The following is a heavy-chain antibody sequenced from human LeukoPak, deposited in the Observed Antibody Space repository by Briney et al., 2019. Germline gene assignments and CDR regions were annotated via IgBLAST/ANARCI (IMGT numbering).Heavy chain of an antibody. CDR3: ARGRFVVVPAAMGWFDP. J-gene: IGHJ5*02. Sequence: ASVKVSCKASGYTFTSYYMHWVRQAPGQGLEWMGWMNPNSGNTGYAQKFQGRVTMTRNTSISTAYMELSSLRSEDTAVYYCARGRFVVVPAAMGWFDPWGQGTLVTVSS. V-gene: IGHV1-8*02. D-gene: IGHD2-2*01. CDR2: MNPNSGNT. CDR1: GYTFTSYY.